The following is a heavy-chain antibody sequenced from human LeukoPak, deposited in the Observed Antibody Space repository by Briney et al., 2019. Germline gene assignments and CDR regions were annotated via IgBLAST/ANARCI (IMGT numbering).Heavy chain of an antibody. D-gene: IGHD6-19*01. Sequence: PSETLSLTCAVYGGSFSGYYWSWIRQPPGKGLEWIGEINHSGSTNYNPSLKSRVTISVDTSKNQFSLKLSSVTATDTAVYYCARDSYLYSSAWSLDYWGQGTLVTVSS. CDR2: INHSGST. CDR1: GGSFSGYY. V-gene: IGHV4-34*01. CDR3: ARDSYLYSSAWSLDY. J-gene: IGHJ4*02.